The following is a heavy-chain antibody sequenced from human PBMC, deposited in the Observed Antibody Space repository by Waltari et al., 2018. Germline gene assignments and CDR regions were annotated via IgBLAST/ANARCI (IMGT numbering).Heavy chain of an antibody. V-gene: IGHV3-23*01. CDR3: ATPFYNWDDPLHS. CDR2: ISVSDAT. CDR1: GFPSVTHA. J-gene: IGHJ1*01. D-gene: IGHD1-20*01. Sequence: EVQVLESGGGLVQPGGSLSLSCQPAGFPSVTHAINWVRQAPGKGLEWVSSISVSDATYYADSVKGRFTISRDYSDNTVYLQMDSLRADDTALYFCATPFYNWDDPLHSWGQGTPVTVSS.